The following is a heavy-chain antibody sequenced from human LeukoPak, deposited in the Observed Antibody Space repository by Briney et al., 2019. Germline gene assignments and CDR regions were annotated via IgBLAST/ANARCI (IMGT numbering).Heavy chain of an antibody. Sequence: PGGSLRLSCAASGFTFSSYGMHWVRQAPGKGLEGVAVIWHDGSNKYYADSVKGRFTIARDNSKNTLYLQMNSLRARDTAVYYCARDGYRSSWFDLDYWGQGTLVIVSS. CDR2: IWHDGSNK. V-gene: IGHV3-33*01. CDR1: GFTFSSYG. J-gene: IGHJ4*02. CDR3: ARDGYRSSWFDLDY. D-gene: IGHD6-13*01.